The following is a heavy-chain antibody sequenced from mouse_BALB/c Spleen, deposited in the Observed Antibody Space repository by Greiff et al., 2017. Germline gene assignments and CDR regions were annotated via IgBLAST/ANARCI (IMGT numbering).Heavy chain of an antibody. CDR2: ISSGGST. J-gene: IGHJ2*01. D-gene: IGHD2-12*01. CDR3: ARGPNYIPFDY. V-gene: IGHV5-6-5*01. CDR1: GFTFSSYA. Sequence: DVKLVESGGGLVKPGGSLKLSCAASGFTFSSYAMSWVRQTPEKRLEWVASISSGGSTYYPDSVKGRFTISRDNARNILYLQMSSLRSEDTAMYYCARGPNYIPFDYWGQGTTLTVSS.